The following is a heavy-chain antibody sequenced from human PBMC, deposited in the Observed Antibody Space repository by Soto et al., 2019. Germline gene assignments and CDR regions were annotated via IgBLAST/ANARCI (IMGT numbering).Heavy chain of an antibody. CDR2: IKQDGSEK. D-gene: IGHD4-4*01. CDR1: GFTFSSYW. J-gene: IGHJ4*02. V-gene: IGHV3-7*01. CDR3: ARDSVPKAYSNYVYLDY. Sequence: GGSLRLSCAASGFTFSSYWMSWVRQAPGKGLEWVANIKQDGSEKYYVDSVKGRFTISRDNAKNSLYLQMNSLRAEDTAVYYCARDSVPKAYSNYVYLDYWGQGTLVTVSS.